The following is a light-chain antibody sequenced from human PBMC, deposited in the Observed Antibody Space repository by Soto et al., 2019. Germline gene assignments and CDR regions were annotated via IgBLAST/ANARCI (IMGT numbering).Light chain of an antibody. J-gene: IGKJ1*01. CDR3: QQYNNWPET. CDR1: QSVSSN. V-gene: IGKV3-15*01. CDR2: DAS. Sequence: ERVMTQSPATLSASPGERATLSCRASQSVSSNLAWYQQKFGQAPRVLSYDASTRATGIPRRFSGSGSGTEFPHTISSLPSEDFAVYYCQQYNNWPETFGQGTKVEIK.